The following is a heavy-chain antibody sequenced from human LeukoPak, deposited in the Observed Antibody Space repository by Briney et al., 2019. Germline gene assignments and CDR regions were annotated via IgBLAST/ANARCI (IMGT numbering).Heavy chain of an antibody. D-gene: IGHD2-2*02. Sequence: PSETLSLTCAVYGGSFSGYYWSWIRQPPGKGLEWIGEINHSGSTNYNPSLKSRVTISVDTSKNQFSLKLSSVTAADTAVYYCAGGLESCSSTSCYTYWYFDLWGRGTLVTVSS. J-gene: IGHJ2*01. CDR1: GGSFSGYY. CDR2: INHSGST. CDR3: AGGLESCSSTSCYTYWYFDL. V-gene: IGHV4-34*01.